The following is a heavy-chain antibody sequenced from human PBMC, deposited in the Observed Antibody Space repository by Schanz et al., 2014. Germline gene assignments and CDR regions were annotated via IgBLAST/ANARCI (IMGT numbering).Heavy chain of an antibody. Sequence: EVQLVESGGGLVQPGESLRLSCAVSGFSFSSYSMSWVRQAPGKGLEWVANIKQDESERSYVDSVKGRFTISRDNAKNSLFLLMNSLRAEDTAVYYCARDPSGSYGWFDPWGQGTLVTVSS. V-gene: IGHV3-7*01. CDR3: ARDPSGSYGWFDP. CDR1: GFSFSSYS. CDR2: IKQDESER. J-gene: IGHJ5*02. D-gene: IGHD1-26*01.